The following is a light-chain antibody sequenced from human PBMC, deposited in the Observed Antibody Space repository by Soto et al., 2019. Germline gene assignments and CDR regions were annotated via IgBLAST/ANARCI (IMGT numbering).Light chain of an antibody. Sequence: SYELTQPPSVSVAPGQTARITCGGANIGSRSVHWYQQKPGQAPVVVVFDDSDRPSGIPERFSGSNSGNTATLTISRVEAGDEADYYCQVWDGRSDHVVFGGGTKVTVL. V-gene: IGLV3-21*02. CDR2: DDS. CDR1: NIGSRS. CDR3: QVWDGRSDHVV. J-gene: IGLJ2*01.